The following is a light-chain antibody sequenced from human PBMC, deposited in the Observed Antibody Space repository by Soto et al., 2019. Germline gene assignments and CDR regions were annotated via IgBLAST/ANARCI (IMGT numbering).Light chain of an antibody. J-gene: IGKJ4*01. V-gene: IGKV3-15*01. CDR3: QHYNNWPPLT. CDR1: QSVSSN. Sequence: EIVMTQSPATLSVSPGERATLSCRASQSVSSNLAWYQQKPGQAPRLLIFGASTRATGIPARGSGSGSGNEFTLIISSLHSEDFAFYYCQHYNNWPPLTFGGGTKVEIK. CDR2: GAS.